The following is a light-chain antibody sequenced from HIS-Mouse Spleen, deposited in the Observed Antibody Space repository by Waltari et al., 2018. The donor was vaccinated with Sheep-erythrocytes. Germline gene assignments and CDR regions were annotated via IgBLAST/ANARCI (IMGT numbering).Light chain of an antibody. Sequence: DIQMTQSPSTLSASVGDRVTITCRGSQSISSWFAWYQQKPGKAPKLLIYKANRLESGVPSKFSGSGSETEFTLTISSLQPDDFATYYCQQYNSYSWTFGKGTKVEIK. CDR3: QQYNSYSWT. V-gene: IGKV1-5*03. CDR1: QSISSW. CDR2: KAN. J-gene: IGKJ1*01.